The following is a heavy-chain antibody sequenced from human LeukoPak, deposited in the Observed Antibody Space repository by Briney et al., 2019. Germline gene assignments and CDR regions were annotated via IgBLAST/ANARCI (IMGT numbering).Heavy chain of an antibody. V-gene: IGHV3-74*01. CDR2: IASDGSST. D-gene: IGHD4-23*01. CDR1: GFIFSDYQ. Sequence: GGSLRLSCAASGFIFSDYQMNWVRQAPGKGLVWVSRIASDGSSTTYADSVKGRFSISRGNAKNTLYLQMNSLRVEDTAVYYCARGRPHGNDYWGQGTLVTVSS. J-gene: IGHJ4*02. CDR3: ARGRPHGNDY.